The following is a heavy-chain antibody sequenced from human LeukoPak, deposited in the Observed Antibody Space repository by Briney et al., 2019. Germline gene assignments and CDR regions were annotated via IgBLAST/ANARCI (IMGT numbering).Heavy chain of an antibody. CDR1: GYTFTSYD. CDR3: ARDKGSGYYSLYYFDY. D-gene: IGHD3-22*01. CDR2: INPNSGGT. J-gene: IGHJ4*02. V-gene: IGHV1-2*02. Sequence: ASVKVSCKASGYTFTSYDINWVRQATGQGLEWMGWINPNSGGTNYAQKFQGRVTITRDTAISTAYMELSRLRSDDTAVYYCARDKGSGYYSLYYFDYWGQGTLVTVSS.